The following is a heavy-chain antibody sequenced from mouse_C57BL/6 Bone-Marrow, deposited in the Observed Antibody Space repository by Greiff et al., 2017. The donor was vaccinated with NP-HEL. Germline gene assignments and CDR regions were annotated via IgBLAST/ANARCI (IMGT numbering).Heavy chain of an antibody. Sequence: QVQLQQSGAELVRPGTSVKVSCTASGYAFTNSLIEWVKQRPGQGLEWIGVINPGSGGTNYNEKFKGKATLTADKSSSTAYMQLSSLTSEDSAVYFCARWGGLHLGYWGQGTTLTVSS. J-gene: IGHJ2*01. CDR2: INPGSGGT. CDR3: ARWGGLHLGY. V-gene: IGHV1-54*01. CDR1: GYAFTNSL. D-gene: IGHD2-4*01.